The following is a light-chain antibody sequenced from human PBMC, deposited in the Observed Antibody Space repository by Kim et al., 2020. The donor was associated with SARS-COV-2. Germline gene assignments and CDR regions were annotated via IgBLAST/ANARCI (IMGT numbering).Light chain of an antibody. J-gene: IGLJ2*01. CDR1: SSNIGSNY. Sequence: RVTISCSGSSSNIGSNYLFWYQHLPGTAPKLLIYKNNQRPSGVPDRFSASKSGASASLAISGLRSEDEADYYCASWDDSLSGHVVFGGGTQLTVL. CDR2: KNN. V-gene: IGLV1-47*01. CDR3: ASWDDSLSGHVV.